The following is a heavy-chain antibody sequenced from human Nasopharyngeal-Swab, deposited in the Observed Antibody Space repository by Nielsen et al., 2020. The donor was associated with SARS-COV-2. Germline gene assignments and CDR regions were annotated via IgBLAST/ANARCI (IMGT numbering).Heavy chain of an antibody. CDR1: GYAFTRFG. J-gene: IGHJ5*02. CDR2: ISCYNDKS. V-gene: IGHV1-18*01. CDR3: ARGVGFLEWSADNWLDP. D-gene: IGHD3-3*01. Sequence: ASVKVSCKASGYAFTRFGINWVRQAPGQGLEWMGWISCYNDKSAYAQKFQGRVTMTIDTSTSTTYMELRNLRSDDTAVYYCARGVGFLEWSADNWLDPWGQGTPVTVSS.